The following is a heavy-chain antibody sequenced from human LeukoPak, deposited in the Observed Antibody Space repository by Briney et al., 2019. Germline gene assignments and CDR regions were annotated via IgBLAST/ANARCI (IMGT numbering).Heavy chain of an antibody. V-gene: IGHV4-59*01. J-gene: IGHJ6*04. CDR1: GGSISSYY. D-gene: IGHD3-10*01. CDR2: IYYSGST. CDR3: ARDSRYYYGSGIYFSYSYSGMDF. Sequence: SETLSLTCTVSGGSISSYYWSWIRQPPGKGLEWIGYIYYSGSTNYNPSLKSRVTISVDTSKNQFSLKLSSVTAADTAVYYCARDSRYYYGSGIYFSYSYSGMDFWGKGPTVTVPS.